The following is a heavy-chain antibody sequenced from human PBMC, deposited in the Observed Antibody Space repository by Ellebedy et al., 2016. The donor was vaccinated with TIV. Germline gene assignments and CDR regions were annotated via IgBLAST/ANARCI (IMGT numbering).Heavy chain of an antibody. Sequence: PGGSLRLSCAVSGFTFSRYAMTWVRQAPGKGLEWVSYISSSSSNIHYADSVKGRFTVSRDNAKNSLFLQMNSLRAEDTAVYYCAGDPSVGANWFYYMDVWGKGTTVTVSS. CDR3: AGDPSVGANWFYYMDV. V-gene: IGHV3-48*04. J-gene: IGHJ6*03. CDR2: ISSSSSNI. CDR1: GFTFSRYA. D-gene: IGHD1-26*01.